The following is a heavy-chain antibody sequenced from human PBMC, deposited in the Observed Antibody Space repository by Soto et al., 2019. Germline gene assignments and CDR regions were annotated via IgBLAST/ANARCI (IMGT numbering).Heavy chain of an antibody. J-gene: IGHJ4*02. D-gene: IGHD6-13*01. CDR1: GFTFSSYS. CDR3: ARADGSSWYFSVDY. Sequence: GGSLRLSCAASGFTFSSYSMNWVRQTPGKGLEWVSYISSSSTIYYADSVKGRFTISRDNAKNSLYLQMNSLRDEDTAVYYCARADGSSWYFSVDYWGQGTLVTVSS. V-gene: IGHV3-48*02. CDR2: ISSSSTI.